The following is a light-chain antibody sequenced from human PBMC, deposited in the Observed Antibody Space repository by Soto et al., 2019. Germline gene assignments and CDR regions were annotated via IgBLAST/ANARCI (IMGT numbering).Light chain of an antibody. CDR3: QQYSNWPT. CDR2: GAS. J-gene: IGKJ5*01. Sequence: EIVMTQSPATLSVSPGERATLSCRASQSVSRNLAWYQQRPGQAPRLLISGASTRATGIAARFSGSGSGTEFTLTISSLQSDDSALYYCQQYSNWPTFGQGTRLEIK. CDR1: QSVSRN. V-gene: IGKV3-15*01.